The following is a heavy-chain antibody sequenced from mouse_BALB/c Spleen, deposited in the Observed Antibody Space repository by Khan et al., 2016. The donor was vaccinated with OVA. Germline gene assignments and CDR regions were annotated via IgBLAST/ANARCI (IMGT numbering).Heavy chain of an antibody. J-gene: IGHJ2*01. CDR3: ARSSPNSSITCEYFDY. CDR1: GYSITSDYA. CDR2: ISYSGST. D-gene: IGHD1-3*01. Sequence: EVQLQESGPGLVKPSQSLSLTCTVTGYSITSDYAWNWIRQFPGNKLEWMGYISYSGSTSYNPSLKSRISITRDTSKNQFFLQLNSVTTEDTATYHCARSSPNSSITCEYFDYGGQGTTLTVSS. V-gene: IGHV3-2*02.